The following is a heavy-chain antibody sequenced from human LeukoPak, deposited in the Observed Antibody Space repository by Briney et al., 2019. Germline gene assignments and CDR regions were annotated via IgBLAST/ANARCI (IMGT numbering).Heavy chain of an antibody. J-gene: IGHJ4*02. CDR1: GFTFSNAW. V-gene: IGHV3-15*01. CDR3: ARGVLYSYFDY. Sequence: GGSLRLSCAASGFTFSNAWMSWVRQAPGKGLEWVGRIKSKTDGGTTDYAAPVKGRFTISRDDSKNTLYLQMNSLKTEDTAVYYCARGVLYSYFDYWGQGTLVTVSS. CDR2: IKSKTDGGTT. D-gene: IGHD2-15*01.